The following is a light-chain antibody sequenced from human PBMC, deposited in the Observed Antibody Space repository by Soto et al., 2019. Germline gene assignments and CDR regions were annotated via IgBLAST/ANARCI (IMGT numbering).Light chain of an antibody. Sequence: EIVMTQSPVILSLSPGERATLSCRARRGVSTSLAWYQHQPGQTPRLLIFGASSRAAGVPARFSGSGSGTEFTLTIRSLQSEDIAVYYCQQYGDWPRTFGQGPKVDIK. CDR3: QQYGDWPRT. V-gene: IGKV3-15*01. CDR2: GAS. J-gene: IGKJ1*01. CDR1: RGVSTS.